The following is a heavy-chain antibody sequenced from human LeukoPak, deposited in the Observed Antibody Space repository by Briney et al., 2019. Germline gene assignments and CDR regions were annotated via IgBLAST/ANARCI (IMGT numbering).Heavy chain of an antibody. J-gene: IGHJ4*02. CDR2: ISTSSSTI. CDR1: GFTFSSYT. V-gene: IGHV3-48*02. CDR3: ATAPPIDY. Sequence: SGGSLRLSCAASGFTFSSYTMKWVRQAPGKGLEWVSHISTSSSTIYYADSVKGRFTISRDNAKNSLYLQMNSLRDEDTAMYYCATAPPIDYWGQGTLVTVSS.